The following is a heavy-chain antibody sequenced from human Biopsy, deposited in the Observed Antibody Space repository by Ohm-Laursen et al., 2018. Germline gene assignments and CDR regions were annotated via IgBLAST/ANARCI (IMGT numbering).Heavy chain of an antibody. V-gene: IGHV1-8*01. CDR1: GYSFTTYD. D-gene: IGHD6-6*01. CDR2: MIPNSGKT. J-gene: IGHJ5*02. Sequence: ASVKVSCEASGYSFTTYDVNWVRQARGQGLEWMGWMIPNSGKTGYAQRFQGRVTLTMNTSIGTAYMELSGLRSEDTAVYYCARGSPRRVSIFEASIYWFDTWGQGTLVTVSS. CDR3: ARGSPRRVSIFEASIYWFDT.